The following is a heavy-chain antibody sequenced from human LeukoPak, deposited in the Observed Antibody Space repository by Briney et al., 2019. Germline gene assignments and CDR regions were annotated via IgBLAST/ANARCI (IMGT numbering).Heavy chain of an antibody. Sequence: ASVKVSCKASGYXFTDYYIHWVRQAPGQGLEWVGWINPNNDDTNYAQKFQGRVTLTRDTSITTTYTDLTSLISDDTAVYYCARDYGDPLRFDYWGQGTLVTVSS. CDR3: ARDYGDPLRFDY. V-gene: IGHV1-2*02. CDR2: INPNNDDT. D-gene: IGHD4-17*01. J-gene: IGHJ4*02. CDR1: GYXFTDYY.